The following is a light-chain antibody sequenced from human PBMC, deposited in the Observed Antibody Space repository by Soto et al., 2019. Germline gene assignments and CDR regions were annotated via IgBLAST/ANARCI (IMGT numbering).Light chain of an antibody. CDR1: QSVSSSD. Sequence: EIVLTQSPGTLYLSSGERATLSCRASQSVSSSDLAWYQQKPGQAPRLLIYGASIRATGIPDRFSGSGSGIDFTLTITRLEPEDFAVYYCQQYGSSRTFGQGTKVEIK. V-gene: IGKV3-20*01. CDR2: GAS. J-gene: IGKJ1*01. CDR3: QQYGSSRT.